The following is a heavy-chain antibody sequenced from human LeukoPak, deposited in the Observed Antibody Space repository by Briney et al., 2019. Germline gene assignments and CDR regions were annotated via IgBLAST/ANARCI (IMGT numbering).Heavy chain of an antibody. CDR2: INPSGGST. J-gene: IGHJ4*02. D-gene: IGHD3-16*01. CDR3: ARAVRGSGSFDY. Sequence: GASVKVSFQASGYTFTSYYMHWVRQAPGQGLEWMGIINPSGGSTSYSQKFQGRVTITRDTSTSTVYMELSSLRSEDTAVYYCARAVRGSGSFDYWGQGTLVTVSS. V-gene: IGHV1-46*01. CDR1: GYTFTSYY.